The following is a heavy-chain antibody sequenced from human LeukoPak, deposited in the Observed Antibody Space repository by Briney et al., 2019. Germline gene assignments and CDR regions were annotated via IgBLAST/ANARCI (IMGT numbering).Heavy chain of an antibody. CDR3: ASNTGTVFDY. Sequence: SETLSLTCIVSGGSISSYYWSWIRQPPGKGLEWIGYIYYSGSTSYNPSLKSRLTISIDTSKNQFSLKLSSVTAADTAVYYCASNTGTVFDYWGQGALVTVSS. CDR2: IYYSGST. D-gene: IGHD7-27*01. CDR1: GGSISSYY. J-gene: IGHJ4*02. V-gene: IGHV4-59*01.